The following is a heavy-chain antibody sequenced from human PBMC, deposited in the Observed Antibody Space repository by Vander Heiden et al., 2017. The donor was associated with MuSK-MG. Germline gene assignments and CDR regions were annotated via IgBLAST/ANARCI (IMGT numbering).Heavy chain of an antibody. V-gene: IGHV3-13*05. J-gene: IGHJ5*01. D-gene: IGHD7-27*01. CDR2: MTGRGGP. Sequence: EVRLVESGGGWAQRGGSLRLPCEASGFTCSSHDMHWVRQSSGKSLEWVSGMTGRGGPAYSDSVSGRFTIYRDIAKSSLYLQMSSLRADDTAIYYCVRGGVWGISSNWFDSWGQGALVTVSS. CDR3: VRGGVWGISSNWFDS. CDR1: GFTCSSHD.